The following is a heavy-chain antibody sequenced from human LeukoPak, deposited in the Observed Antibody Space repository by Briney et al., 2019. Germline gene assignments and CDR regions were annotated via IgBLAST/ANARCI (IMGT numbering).Heavy chain of an antibody. J-gene: IGHJ4*02. D-gene: IGHD3-22*01. V-gene: IGHV3-23*01. CDR3: AKDTLLLLY. Sequence: GGSLRLSCAASGFTFSNFAMSWVRQAPGKGLEWVSAISGSGGDTYYADSVKGRFTISRDNAKGTLYLQMNSLRAEDTALYYCAKDTLLLLYWGQGTLVTVSS. CDR2: ISGSGGDT. CDR1: GFTFSNFA.